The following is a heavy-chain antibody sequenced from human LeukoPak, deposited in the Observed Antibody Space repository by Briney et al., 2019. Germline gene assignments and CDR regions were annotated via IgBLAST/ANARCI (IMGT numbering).Heavy chain of an antibody. D-gene: IGHD3-10*01. J-gene: IGHJ4*02. CDR3: AKDVLLWFGEFSPFDY. CDR2: ISGSGGST. CDR1: GFTFSSYA. Sequence: PGGSLRLSCAASGFTFSSYAMSWVRQAPGKGLEWVSAISGSGGSTYYADSVKGRFTISRDNSKNALYLQMNSLRAEDTAVYYSAKDVLLWFGEFSPFDYWGQGTLVTVSS. V-gene: IGHV3-23*01.